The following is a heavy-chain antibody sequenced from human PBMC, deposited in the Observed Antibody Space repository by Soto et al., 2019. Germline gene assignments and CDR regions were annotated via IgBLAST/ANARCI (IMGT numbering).Heavy chain of an antibody. CDR1: GDSIIGTGW. V-gene: IGHV4-4*02. Sequence: QVQLQESGPGLVRPSGTLSITCAVSGDSIIGTGWWSWVRQSPGKGLDWIGEVYHSGATNYNPSLKSRVTISVDTSRHQFSLNLGSVTAADTAVYYCVRNSYYSLDVWGQGTTVTVSS. CDR2: VYHSGAT. J-gene: IGHJ6*02. CDR3: VRNSYYSLDV. D-gene: IGHD3-10*01.